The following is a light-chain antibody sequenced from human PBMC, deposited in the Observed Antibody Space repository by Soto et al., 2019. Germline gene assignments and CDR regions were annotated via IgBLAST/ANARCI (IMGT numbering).Light chain of an antibody. CDR1: QGISTY. V-gene: IGKV1-9*01. J-gene: IGKJ1*01. CDR3: QELNSYPRT. Sequence: IQLTQSPSFLSASIGDRVTITCRASQGISTYLAWYQQKPGKAPKSLIYGASTLQSGVPSRFSGGGSGTEFTLTISSLQPEDFANYYCQELNSYPRTFGKGTKVEVK. CDR2: GAS.